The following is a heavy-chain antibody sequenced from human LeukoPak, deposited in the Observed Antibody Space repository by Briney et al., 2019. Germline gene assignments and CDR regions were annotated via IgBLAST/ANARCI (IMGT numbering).Heavy chain of an antibody. D-gene: IGHD3-10*01. J-gene: IGHJ4*02. CDR3: ARDLGALGSLFLLIY. CDR2: ISWDGGKT. CDR1: GFIFSNAW. V-gene: IGHV3-20*04. Sequence: GSLSLSCAASGFIFSNAWMSWVRPAPGKGREWVSGISWDGGKTGYTDSVKGRFSISRDNAKNSLYLQMNGLRAEDSALYYCARDLGALGSLFLLIYWGQGTQVTVSS.